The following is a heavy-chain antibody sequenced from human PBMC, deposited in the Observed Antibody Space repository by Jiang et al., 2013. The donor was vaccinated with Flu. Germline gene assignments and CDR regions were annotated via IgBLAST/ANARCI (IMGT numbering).Heavy chain of an antibody. Sequence: GAEVKKPGASVKVSCKASGYTFTSYAMHWVRQAPGQRLEWMGWINAGNGNTKYSQKFQGRVTITRDTSASTAYMELSSLRSEDTAVYYCARGEWLLYYLGLDYWGQGTLVTVSS. V-gene: IGHV1-3*01. J-gene: IGHJ4*02. CDR3: ARGEWLLYYLGLDY. D-gene: IGHD3-3*01. CDR2: INAGNGNT. CDR1: GYTFTSYA.